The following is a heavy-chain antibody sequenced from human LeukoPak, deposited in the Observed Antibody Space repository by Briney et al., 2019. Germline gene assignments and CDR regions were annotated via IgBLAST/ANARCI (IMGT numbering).Heavy chain of an antibody. J-gene: IGHJ6*02. CDR2: IYSGGST. V-gene: IGHV3-53*01. CDR1: GFTFSSYA. D-gene: IGHD3-22*01. CDR3: ARVRTENYYYGMDV. Sequence: PGGSLRLSCAASGFTFSSYAMHWVRQAPGKGLEWVSVIYSGGSTYYADSVKGRFTISRDNSKNTLYLQMNSLRAEDTAVYYCARVRTENYYYGMDVWGQGTTVTVSS.